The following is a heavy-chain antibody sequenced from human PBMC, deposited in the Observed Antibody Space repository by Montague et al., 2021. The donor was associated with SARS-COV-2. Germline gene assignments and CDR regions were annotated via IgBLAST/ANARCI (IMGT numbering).Heavy chain of an antibody. CDR3: ANFRRTQLLFGTLYYGMDV. CDR1: GGSISSYY. J-gene: IGHJ6*02. Sequence: SETLSLTCTVSGGSISSYYWSSIRQPPGRGLQWIGYISYSGSTNYNPPLKSRVTISVDTSKNHVTLMLSSVIAADTAVYYCANFRRTQLLFGTLYYGMDVWGQGTTVTVSS. CDR2: ISYSGST. V-gene: IGHV4-59*01. D-gene: IGHD2-2*01.